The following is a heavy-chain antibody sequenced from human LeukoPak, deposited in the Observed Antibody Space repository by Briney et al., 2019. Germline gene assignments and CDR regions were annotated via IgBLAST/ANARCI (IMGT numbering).Heavy chain of an antibody. J-gene: IGHJ4*02. D-gene: IGHD3-3*01. Sequence: KPSETLSLTCAVYGGSFSGYYWSWIRQPPGKGLEWIGEINHSGSTNYNPSLKSRVTISVDTSKNQFSLKLSSVTAADTAVYYCARRPYYDFWSGYYHSRGIYFDYWAREPWSPSPQ. V-gene: IGHV4-34*01. CDR3: ARRPYYDFWSGYYHSRGIYFDY. CDR2: INHSGST. CDR1: GGSFSGYY.